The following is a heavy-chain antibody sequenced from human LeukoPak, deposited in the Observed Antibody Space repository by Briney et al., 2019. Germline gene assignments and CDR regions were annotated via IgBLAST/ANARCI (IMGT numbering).Heavy chain of an antibody. CDR2: ISYDGSNK. J-gene: IGHJ4*02. V-gene: IGHV3-30-3*01. CDR1: GFTFSSYA. D-gene: IGHD4-23*01. CDR3: AREFGYGGNPEWDY. Sequence: GGSLRLSCAASGFTFSSYAMHWVRQAPGKGLEWVAVISYDGSNKYYADSVKGRFTISRDNSKNTLCLQMNSLRAEDTAVYYCAREFGYGGNPEWDYWGQGTLVTVSS.